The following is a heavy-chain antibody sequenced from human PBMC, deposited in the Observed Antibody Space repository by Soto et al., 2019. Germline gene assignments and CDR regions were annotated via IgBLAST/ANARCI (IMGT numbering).Heavy chain of an antibody. Sequence: SETLALTCAVSGGSIASSNWWSWVRQPPGKGLEWIGEIYHSGSTNYNPSLKSRVTISVDKSKNQFSLKLSSVTAADTAVYYCARVAVAGTRVDYWGQGTLVTVS. CDR2: IYHSGST. J-gene: IGHJ4*02. D-gene: IGHD6-19*01. CDR3: ARVAVAGTRVDY. V-gene: IGHV4-4*02. CDR1: GGSIASSNW.